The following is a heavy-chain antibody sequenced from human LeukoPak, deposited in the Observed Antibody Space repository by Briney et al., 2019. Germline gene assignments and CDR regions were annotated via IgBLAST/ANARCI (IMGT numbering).Heavy chain of an antibody. Sequence: GGSLRLSCAASGFTFSSYGMHWVRQAPGKGLEWVAVIWYDGSNKYYADSVKGRFTISRDNSKNTLYLQMNSLRAEDTAVYYCARVHSSSSSYSIDYWGQGTLVTVSS. CDR1: GFTFSSYG. J-gene: IGHJ4*02. D-gene: IGHD6-6*01. V-gene: IGHV3-33*01. CDR2: IWYDGSNK. CDR3: ARVHSSSSSYSIDY.